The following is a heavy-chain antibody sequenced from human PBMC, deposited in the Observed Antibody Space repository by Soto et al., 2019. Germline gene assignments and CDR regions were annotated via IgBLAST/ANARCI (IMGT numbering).Heavy chain of an antibody. Sequence: VQLLESGAEVKKPGSSVKVSCKASGGTFSSYTISWVRQAPGQGLEWMGRIIPILGIANYAQKFQGRVTITADKSTSTAYMELSSLRSEDTAVYYCARLSAQQWLVPPDAFDIWGQGTMVTVSS. CDR2: IIPILGIA. V-gene: IGHV1-69*09. CDR3: ARLSAQQWLVPPDAFDI. D-gene: IGHD6-19*01. CDR1: GGTFSSYT. J-gene: IGHJ3*02.